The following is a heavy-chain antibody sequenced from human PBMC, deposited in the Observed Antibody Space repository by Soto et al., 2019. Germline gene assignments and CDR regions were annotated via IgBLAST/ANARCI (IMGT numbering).Heavy chain of an antibody. CDR1: GLTFSNYA. V-gene: IGHV3-23*01. CDR2: IGGSGSDT. Sequence: GGSLRLSCTASGLTFSNYAMSWVRQAPGKGLEWVSIIGGSGSDTYYADSVKGRFTVSRDNSKNTQYVQMNSLRDEDTAVYYCAETSSYGNYYFDYWGPGTLVTVSS. CDR3: AETSSYGNYYFDY. D-gene: IGHD4-17*01. J-gene: IGHJ4*02.